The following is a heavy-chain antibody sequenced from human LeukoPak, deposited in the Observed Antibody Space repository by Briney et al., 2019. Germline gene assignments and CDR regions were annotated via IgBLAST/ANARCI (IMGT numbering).Heavy chain of an antibody. V-gene: IGHV4-38-2*01. Sequence: PSETQSLTCAVSGYSISSGYYWGWIRQPPGKGLEWIGSIYHSGSTYYNPSLKSRVTISVDTSKNQFSLKLSSVTAADTAVYYCARASMDFWSAYYYMDVWGKGTTVTVSS. D-gene: IGHD3-3*01. CDR3: ARASMDFWSAYYYMDV. CDR1: GYSISSGYY. J-gene: IGHJ6*03. CDR2: IYHSGST.